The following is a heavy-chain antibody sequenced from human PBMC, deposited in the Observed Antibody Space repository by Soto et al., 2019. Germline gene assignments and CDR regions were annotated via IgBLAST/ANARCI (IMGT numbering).Heavy chain of an antibody. Sequence: QVQLQESGPGLVKPSQTLSLTCTVSGGSISSGDYYWSWIRQPPGKGLEWIGYIYYIGSTYYNPSLLRRVTISVDTSKNQFSLQLSSVTAADTAVYYCAREGAAAAPQHWGQGTLVTVSS. V-gene: IGHV4-30-4*01. CDR3: AREGAAAAPQH. CDR2: IYYIGST. D-gene: IGHD6-13*01. J-gene: IGHJ1*01. CDR1: GGSISSGDYY.